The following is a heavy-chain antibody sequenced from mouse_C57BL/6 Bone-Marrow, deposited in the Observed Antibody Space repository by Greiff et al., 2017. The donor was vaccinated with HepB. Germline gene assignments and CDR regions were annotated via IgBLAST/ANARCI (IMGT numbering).Heavy chain of an antibody. V-gene: IGHV1-64*01. D-gene: IGHD2-4*01. J-gene: IGHJ2*01. CDR1: GYTFTSYW. CDR3: ARSGGLRRAFDY. Sequence: QVQLQQPGTELVKPGASVKLSCKASGYTFTSYWMHWVKQRPGQGLEWIGMIHPNSGSTNYNEKFKSKATLTVDKSSSTAYMQLSSLTSEDSAVYYCARSGGLRRAFDYWGQGTTLTVSS. CDR2: IHPNSGST.